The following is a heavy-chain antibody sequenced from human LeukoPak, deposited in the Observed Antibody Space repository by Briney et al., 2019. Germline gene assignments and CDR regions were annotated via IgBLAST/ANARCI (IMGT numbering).Heavy chain of an antibody. CDR2: IYYSGST. CDR3: ARLIGSSSSGYYGAFDI. CDR1: GGSISSYY. D-gene: IGHD3-22*01. Sequence: SETLSLTCTVSGGSISSYYWSWIRQPPGKGLEWIGYIYYSGSTNYNPSLKSRVTISVDTPKNQFSLKLSSVTAADTAVYYCARLIGSSSSGYYGAFDIWGQGTVVTVSS. V-gene: IGHV4-59*08. J-gene: IGHJ3*02.